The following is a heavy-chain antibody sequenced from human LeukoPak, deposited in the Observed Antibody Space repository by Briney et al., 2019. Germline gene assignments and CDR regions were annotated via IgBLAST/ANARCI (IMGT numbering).Heavy chain of an antibody. CDR1: GGTFSSYA. Sequence: SVKVSCKASGGTFSSYAISWVRQAPGQGLEWMGGITPIFGAANYAKKFQGRVTITADESTSTAYMELSSLRSEDTAVYYCARAPFNRITMVRGVIGWFDPWGQGTLVTVSS. J-gene: IGHJ5*02. D-gene: IGHD3-10*01. CDR2: ITPIFGAA. V-gene: IGHV1-69*13. CDR3: ARAPFNRITMVRGVIGWFDP.